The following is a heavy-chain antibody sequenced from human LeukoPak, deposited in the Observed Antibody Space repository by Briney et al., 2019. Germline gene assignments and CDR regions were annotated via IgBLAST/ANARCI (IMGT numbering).Heavy chain of an antibody. Sequence: GGSLRLSCAASGFTFSSYWMSWVRQAPGKGQEWVANIKQDGSEKYYVDSVKGRFTISRDNAKNSLYLQMNSLRAEDTAVYYCAREPTDSGSYYGFDYWGQGTLVTVSS. CDR1: GFTFSSYW. J-gene: IGHJ4*02. CDR3: AREPTDSGSYYGFDY. V-gene: IGHV3-7*01. CDR2: IKQDGSEK. D-gene: IGHD1-26*01.